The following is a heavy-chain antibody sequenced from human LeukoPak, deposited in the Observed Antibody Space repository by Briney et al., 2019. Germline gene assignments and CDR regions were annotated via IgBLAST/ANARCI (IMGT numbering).Heavy chain of an antibody. V-gene: IGHV4-39*07. D-gene: IGHD5-12*01. CDR1: GGSISSSIYY. J-gene: IGHJ4*02. CDR3: ASTGSYSGYDGGFDY. Sequence: SETLSLTCTVSGGSISSSIYYWAWIRQPPGKGRGGMGGIYYSGSTYYNPSLKSRVAISVDTSKNQFSLKLSSVTAADTAVYYCASTGSYSGYDGGFDYWGQGTLVTVSS. CDR2: IYYSGST.